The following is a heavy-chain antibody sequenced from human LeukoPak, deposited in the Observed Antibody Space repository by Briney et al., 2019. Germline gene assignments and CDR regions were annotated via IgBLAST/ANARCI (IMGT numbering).Heavy chain of an antibody. V-gene: IGHV3-30-3*01. J-gene: IGHJ4*02. CDR1: GFTFSSYA. D-gene: IGHD7-27*01. CDR3: ARDGLLGYFDY. Sequence: GGSLRLSCAASGFTFSSYAMHRVRQAPGKGLEWVAVISYDGSNKYYADSVKGRFTISRDNSKNTLYLQMNSLRAEDPAVYYCARDGLLGYFDYWGQGTLVTVSS. CDR2: ISYDGSNK.